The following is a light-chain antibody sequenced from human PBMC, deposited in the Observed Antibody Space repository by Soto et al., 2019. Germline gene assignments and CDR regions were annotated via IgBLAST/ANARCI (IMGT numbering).Light chain of an antibody. Sequence: QSVLTQPPSLSGTPGQRVTISCSGSKSNIGRYSVNWYQHFPGTAPKILIYSDDERPSGVPDRFSGSKSGTSASLAISGLQSEDEAEYYCAAWDDNLNGPLCGGGTKLTVL. CDR2: SDD. V-gene: IGLV1-44*01. CDR1: KSNIGRYS. J-gene: IGLJ3*02. CDR3: AAWDDNLNGPL.